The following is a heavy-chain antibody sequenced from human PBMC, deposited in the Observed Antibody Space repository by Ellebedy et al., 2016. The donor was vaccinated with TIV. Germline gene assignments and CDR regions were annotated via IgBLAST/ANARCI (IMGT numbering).Heavy chain of an antibody. CDR1: GFTFSGDW. CDR3: ARYYWAYGLDV. CDR2: INSDGSVT. D-gene: IGHD2/OR15-2a*01. J-gene: IGHJ6*02. V-gene: IGHV3-74*01. Sequence: GGSLRLXCAGSGFTFSGDWMSWVRQVPGKGLVWVSHINSDGSVTGYADSVKGRFTISRDNAKNTLYLQMNSLRTEDTSIYYCARYYWAYGLDVWGQGTTVTVSS.